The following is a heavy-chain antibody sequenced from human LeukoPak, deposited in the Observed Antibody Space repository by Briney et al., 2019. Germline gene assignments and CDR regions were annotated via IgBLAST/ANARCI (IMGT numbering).Heavy chain of an antibody. Sequence: PSETLSLTCTVSGGSISSYYWSWIRQPPGKGLEWIGYIYYSGSTNYNPSLKSRVTISVDTSKNQFSLKLSSVTAADTAVYYCATTRRFLGPGWAAFDIWGQGTMVTVSS. V-gene: IGHV4-59*13. CDR3: ATTRRFLGPGWAAFDI. D-gene: IGHD3-3*01. J-gene: IGHJ3*02. CDR2: IYYSGST. CDR1: GGSISSYY.